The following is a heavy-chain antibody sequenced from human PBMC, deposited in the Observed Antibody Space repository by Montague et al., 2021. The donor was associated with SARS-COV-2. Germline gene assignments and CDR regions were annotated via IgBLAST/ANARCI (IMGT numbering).Heavy chain of an antibody. V-gene: IGHV4-31*03. Sequence: TLSLTCTVSGGSISSGGYYWSCIRQHPGKGLEWIGYIYYSGSTYYNPSLKSRVTISVDTSKNQFSLKLSSVTAADTAVYYCARATRLIVVLNWFDPWGQGTLVTVSS. CDR1: GGSISSGGYY. CDR2: IYYSGST. CDR3: ARATRLIVVLNWFDP. J-gene: IGHJ5*02. D-gene: IGHD3-22*01.